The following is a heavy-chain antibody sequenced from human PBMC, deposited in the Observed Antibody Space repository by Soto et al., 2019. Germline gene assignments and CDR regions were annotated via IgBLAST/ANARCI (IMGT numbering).Heavy chain of an antibody. D-gene: IGHD4-17*01. J-gene: IGHJ6*02. Sequence: GASVKVSRKASGYTFTSDRISWVRQAPGKGLEWMGWISAYNGNTNYAQKLQGRVTMTTDTSTSTAYMELRSLRSDDTAVYYCARAATRTTSEDYYCYGMDVWGQGTTVTVSS. CDR2: ISAYNGNT. V-gene: IGHV1-18*01. CDR1: GYTFTSDR. CDR3: ARAATRTTSEDYYCYGMDV.